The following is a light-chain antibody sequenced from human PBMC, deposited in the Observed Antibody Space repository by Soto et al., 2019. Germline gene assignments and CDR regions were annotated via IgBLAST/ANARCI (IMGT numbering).Light chain of an antibody. V-gene: IGKV1-33*01. CDR3: QQYENLPT. J-gene: IGKJ5*01. Sequence: DIQMTQSPSSLSASVGDRVTITFQASQNINNYINWYQQKPGRAPKLLIYDASNLEAGVPSRFRGSGSGTDFTITISRLQPEDIATYYCQQYENLPTFGQGTRLEIK. CDR1: QNINNY. CDR2: DAS.